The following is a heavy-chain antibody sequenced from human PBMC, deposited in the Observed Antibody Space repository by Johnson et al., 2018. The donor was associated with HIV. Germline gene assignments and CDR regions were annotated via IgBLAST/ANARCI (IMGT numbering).Heavy chain of an antibody. Sequence: VQLVESGGGVVQPGRSLRLSCSASGFTFSSYAMHWVRQAPGKGLEWVAVISYDGSNKYYADSVKGRFTIPRDSSKNTLYLQMNSLRTEDTAVYYCAKGGTRYTPGDGFDVWGQGTMVTISS. CDR3: AKGGTRYTPGDGFDV. V-gene: IGHV3-30*04. D-gene: IGHD1-14*01. CDR1: GFTFSSYA. CDR2: ISYDGSNK. J-gene: IGHJ3*01.